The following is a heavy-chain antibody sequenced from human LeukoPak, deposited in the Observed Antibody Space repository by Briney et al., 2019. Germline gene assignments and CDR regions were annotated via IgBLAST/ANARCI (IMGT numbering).Heavy chain of an antibody. J-gene: IGHJ4*02. Sequence: GRSLRLSCAASGFTFSSYAMHWVRQAPGKGLEWVAVISYDGSNKYYADSVKGRFTISRDNSKNTLYLQMNSLRAEDTAVYYCAKEEMVVVIAIPGDYGGNSAFDYWGQGTLVTVSS. CDR1: GFTFSSYA. CDR2: ISYDGSNK. D-gene: IGHD2-21*01. V-gene: IGHV3-30-3*01. CDR3: AKEEMVVVIAIPGDYGGNSAFDY.